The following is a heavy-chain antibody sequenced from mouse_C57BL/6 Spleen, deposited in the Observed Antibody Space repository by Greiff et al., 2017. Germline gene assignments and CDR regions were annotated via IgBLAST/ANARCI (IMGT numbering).Heavy chain of an antibody. CDR2: ISSGGDYI. CDR1: GFTFSSYA. V-gene: IGHV5-9-1*02. CDR3: ARGGNGASYYAMGC. J-gene: IGHJ4*01. D-gene: IGHD2-1*01. Sequence: DVKLVESGEGLVKPGGSLKLSCAASGFTFSSYAMSWVRQTPGQRLEWVAYISSGGDYIYYADTVKGRFTISRDNARNTLYLQMSSLKSEDTAMYYCARGGNGASYYAMGCWGQGTSVTVSS.